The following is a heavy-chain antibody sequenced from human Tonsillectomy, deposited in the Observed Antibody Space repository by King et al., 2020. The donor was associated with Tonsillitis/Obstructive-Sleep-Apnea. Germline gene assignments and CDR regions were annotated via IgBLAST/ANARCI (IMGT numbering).Heavy chain of an antibody. Sequence: VQLVESGGGVVQPGGSLRLSCAASGFTFDDYAMHWVRQAPGKGLEWVSLITGDGGTTYYADSVKGRFTISRDNSKNSLYLQMKSVRTEDTAFYYCAKDFSRRTLITGLWDYYIDVCGKGTTVTVSS. CDR3: AKDFSRRTLITGLWDYYIDV. V-gene: IGHV3-43*02. J-gene: IGHJ6*03. CDR1: GFTFDDYA. CDR2: ITGDGGTT. D-gene: IGHD1-14*01.